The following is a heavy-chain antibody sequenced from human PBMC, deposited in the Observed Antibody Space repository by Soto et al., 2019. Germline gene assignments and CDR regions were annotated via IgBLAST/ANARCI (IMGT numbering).Heavy chain of an antibody. J-gene: IGHJ5*02. CDR1: GFTFSSYA. D-gene: IGHD3-10*01. CDR3: ARDRETMVRGVEINWFDP. Sequence: QVQLVESGGGVVQPGRSLRLSCAASGFTFSSYAMHWVRQAPGKGLEWVAVISYDGSNKYYADSVKGRFTISRDNSKNTLYLQMNSLGAEDTAVYYCARDRETMVRGVEINWFDPWGQGTLVTVSS. CDR2: ISYDGSNK. V-gene: IGHV3-30-3*01.